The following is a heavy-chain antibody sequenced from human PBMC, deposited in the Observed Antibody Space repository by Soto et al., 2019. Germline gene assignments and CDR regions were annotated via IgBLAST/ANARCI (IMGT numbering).Heavy chain of an antibody. Sequence: GGSLRLSCAASGFTFSSYWMSWVRQAPGKGLEWVANIKQDGSEKYYVDSVKGRFTISRDNAKNSLYLQMNSLRAEDTAVYYCANWERGYSGPTGYWGQGTLVTVSS. CDR3: ANWERGYSGPTGY. V-gene: IGHV3-7*05. CDR1: GFTFSSYW. D-gene: IGHD5-12*01. CDR2: IKQDGSEK. J-gene: IGHJ4*02.